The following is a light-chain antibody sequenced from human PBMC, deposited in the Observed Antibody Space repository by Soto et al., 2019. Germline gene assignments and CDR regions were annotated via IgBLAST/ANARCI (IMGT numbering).Light chain of an antibody. Sequence: EIVMTQSPATLSVSPGERATLSCRVSQSVSSNLAWYQQKPGQAPRLLIYGASTRATGIPARISGSGSGTEFTLNNSSLQSEDFAGYYCQQYNNWPPLTFGGGTKVEIK. V-gene: IGKV3-15*01. CDR3: QQYNNWPPLT. J-gene: IGKJ4*01. CDR2: GAS. CDR1: QSVSSN.